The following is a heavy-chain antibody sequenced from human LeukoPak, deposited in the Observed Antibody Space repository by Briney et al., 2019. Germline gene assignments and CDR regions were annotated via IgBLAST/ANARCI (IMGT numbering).Heavy chain of an antibody. D-gene: IGHD6-19*01. CDR3: ATEYSSGWYGDAFDI. CDR1: GYTLTELS. CDR2: FDPEDGET. J-gene: IGHJ3*02. V-gene: IGHV1-24*01. Sequence: SVKVSCKVSGYTLTELSMHGVRRAPGNGLEWRGGFDPEDGETIYAQKFQGRVTMTEDTSTDTAYMELSSLRSEDTAVYYCATEYSSGWYGDAFDIWGQGTMVTVSS.